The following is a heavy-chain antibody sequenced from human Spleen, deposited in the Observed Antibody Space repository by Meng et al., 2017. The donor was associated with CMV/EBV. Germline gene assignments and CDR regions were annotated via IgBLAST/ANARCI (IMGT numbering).Heavy chain of an antibody. CDR1: GFTFSNVW. Sequence: GESLKISWAASGFTFSNVWMSWVRQAPGKGLEWVGSIKSSTDGRATDFAAPVKGRFTISRDDSKSTIYLQMNNLKVEDTAVYYCTTDDYGEYVASIRDWGQGTLVTVSS. CDR2: IKSSTDGRAT. V-gene: IGHV3-15*01. CDR3: TTDDYGEYVASIRD. D-gene: IGHD4/OR15-4a*01. J-gene: IGHJ4*02.